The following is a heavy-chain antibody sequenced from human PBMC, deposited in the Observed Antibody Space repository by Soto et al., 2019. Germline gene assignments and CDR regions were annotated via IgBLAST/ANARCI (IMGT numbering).Heavy chain of an antibody. J-gene: IGHJ4*02. Sequence: GASVKVSCKASGYTFTSYGISWVRQAPGQGLEWMGWISAYNGNTNYAQKLQGRVTMTTDTSTSTAYMELRSLRSDDTAVYYCARTQQSYGDFPNYFDYWGQGTLVTVSS. D-gene: IGHD4-17*01. V-gene: IGHV1-18*01. CDR2: ISAYNGNT. CDR3: ARTQQSYGDFPNYFDY. CDR1: GYTFTSYG.